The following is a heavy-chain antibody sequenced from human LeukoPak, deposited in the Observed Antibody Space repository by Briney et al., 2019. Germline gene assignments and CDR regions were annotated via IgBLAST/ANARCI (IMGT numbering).Heavy chain of an antibody. CDR2: IKQDGSEK. CDR3: ASRAGYTGSWSAFDY. D-gene: IGHD6-13*01. Sequence: PGGSLRLSCTASTLTLNNYWMSWVRQAPGKGLEGVANIKQDGSEKYHVDSVKGRFTISRDNAKNSLYLQMNSLRAEDTAVYYCASRAGYTGSWSAFDYWGQGTLVTVSS. CDR1: TLTLNNYW. V-gene: IGHV3-7*05. J-gene: IGHJ4*02.